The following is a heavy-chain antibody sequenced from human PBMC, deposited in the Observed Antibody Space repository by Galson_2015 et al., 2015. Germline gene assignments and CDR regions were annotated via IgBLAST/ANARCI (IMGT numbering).Heavy chain of an antibody. Sequence: TLSLTCTVSGGSISSGGYYWSWIRQHPGKGLEWIGYIYYSGSTYYNPSLKSRVTISVDTSKNQFSLKLSSVTAADTAVYYCARFSYRRERGRSIDYWGQGTLVTVSS. CDR2: IYYSGST. D-gene: IGHD5-18*01. V-gene: IGHV4-31*03. CDR1: GGSISSGGYY. CDR3: ARFSYRRERGRSIDY. J-gene: IGHJ4*02.